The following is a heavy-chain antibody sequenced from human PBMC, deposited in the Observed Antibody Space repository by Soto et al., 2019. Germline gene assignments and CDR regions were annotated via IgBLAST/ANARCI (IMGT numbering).Heavy chain of an antibody. CDR2: INHSGGT. D-gene: IGHD3-3*01. CDR3: ARGKNYYDMPYGMDV. CDR1: GGSLIGYY. J-gene: IGHJ6*02. V-gene: IGHV4-34*01. Sequence: SETQSLTCAVYGGSLIGYYWSWIRQPPGKGLEWIGEINHSGGTNYNPSLKSRVTISVDTSKNQFSLKLSSVTAADTAVYYCARGKNYYDMPYGMDVWGQGTTVTVSS.